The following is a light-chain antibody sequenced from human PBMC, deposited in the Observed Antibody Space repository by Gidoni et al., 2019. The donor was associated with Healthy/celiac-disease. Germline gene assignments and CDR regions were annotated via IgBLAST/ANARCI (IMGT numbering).Light chain of an antibody. CDR2: GAS. J-gene: IGKJ1*01. CDR1: QSVSSS. CDR3: QQYNNWPRT. V-gene: IGKV3D-15*01. Sequence: DIEMTQSPATLSVSPGERATLSCRASQSVSSSLAWYQQKPGQAPRLLIYGASTRATGIPARFSGSGSGTEFTLTISSLQSEDFAVYYCQQYNNWPRTFGQGTKVEIK.